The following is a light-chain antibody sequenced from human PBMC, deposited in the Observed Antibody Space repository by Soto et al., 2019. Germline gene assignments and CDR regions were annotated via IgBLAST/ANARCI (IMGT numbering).Light chain of an antibody. CDR2: AAS. CDR1: QNIKTY. V-gene: IGKV1-39*02. J-gene: IGKJ1*01. Sequence: DIQMTQSPSSLSASVGDSVTITCRASQNIKTYLNWYQQKPGKAPNLLIYAASSLHSGVPSRFSGSGSGTDFTLTISSLQPDDFATYYCQEYETFSPWTFGQGTKVDIK. CDR3: QEYETFSPWT.